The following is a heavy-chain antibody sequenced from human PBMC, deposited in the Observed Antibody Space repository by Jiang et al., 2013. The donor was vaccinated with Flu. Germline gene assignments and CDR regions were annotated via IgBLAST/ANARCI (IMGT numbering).Heavy chain of an antibody. CDR2: ISWNSGSI. J-gene: IGHJ4*02. CDR1: GFTFHDHA. V-gene: IGHV3-9*01. D-gene: IGHD2-15*01. CDR3: ARGVVRTLYYFDY. Sequence: VQLVESGGGLVQPGRALRLSCAASGFTFHDHAMHWVRQAPGKGLEWVSGISWNSGSIGYADSVKGRFTISSDSAKNSLFLQMNSLRAEDAALYYCARGVVRTLYYFDYWGQGTLVTV.